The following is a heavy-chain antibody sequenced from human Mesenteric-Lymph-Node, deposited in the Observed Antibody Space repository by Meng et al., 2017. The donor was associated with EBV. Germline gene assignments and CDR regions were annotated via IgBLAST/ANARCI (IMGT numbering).Heavy chain of an antibody. CDR3: ARGNYNFGQNFDY. J-gene: IGHJ4*02. D-gene: IGHD1-1*01. V-gene: IGHV4-30-4*01. Sequence: QVQLQASAPGLVKPSQTLSRTCAVSGGSISGSPYYWSWIRQSPGKGLEWIGYSSGNTYYNPSLKSRVSISLDTSKNQFFLKLTSVTAADTAVYYCARGNYNFGQNFDYWGQGTLVTVSS. CDR2: YSSGNT. CDR1: GGSISGSPYY.